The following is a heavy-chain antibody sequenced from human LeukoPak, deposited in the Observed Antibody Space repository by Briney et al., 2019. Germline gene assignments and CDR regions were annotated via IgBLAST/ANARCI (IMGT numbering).Heavy chain of an antibody. V-gene: IGHV1-2*02. CDR2: INPNSGGT. CDR3: ARAYCSSTSCYVDY. CDR1: GYTFGTYW. J-gene: IGHJ4*02. Sequence: GESLKISCQLSGYTFGTYWIGWVRQMPGKGLEWMGWINPNSGGTNYAQKFQGRVTMTRDTSISTAYMELSRLRSDDTAVYYCARAYCSSTSCYVDYWGQGTLVTVSS. D-gene: IGHD2-2*01.